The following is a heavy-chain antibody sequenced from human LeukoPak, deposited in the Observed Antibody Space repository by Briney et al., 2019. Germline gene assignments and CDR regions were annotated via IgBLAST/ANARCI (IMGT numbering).Heavy chain of an antibody. V-gene: IGHV1-2*02. Sequence: ASVKASCKASVYTFTGYYMHWVRQAPGQGLEWMGWINPNSGDTNYAQNFQGRVTMTRDTSISTAYMELSRLRSDDTAVYYCTSSSGMSPKWGQGTLVTVSS. CDR3: TSSSGMSPK. CDR1: VYTFTGYY. D-gene: IGHD1-1*01. J-gene: IGHJ4*02. CDR2: INPNSGDT.